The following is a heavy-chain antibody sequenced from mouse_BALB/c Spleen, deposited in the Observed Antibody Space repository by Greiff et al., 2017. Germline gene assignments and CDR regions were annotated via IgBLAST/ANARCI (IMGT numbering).Heavy chain of an antibody. V-gene: IGHV5-17*02. Sequence: EVMLVESGGGLVQPGGSRKLSCAASGFTFSSFGMHWVHQAPEKGLEWVAYISSGSSTIYYADTVKGRFTISRDNPKNTLFLQMTSLRSEDTAMYYCARGGGNFHFDYWGQGTTLTVSS. D-gene: IGHD2-1*01. J-gene: IGHJ2*01. CDR3: ARGGGNFHFDY. CDR2: ISSGSSTI. CDR1: GFTFSSFG.